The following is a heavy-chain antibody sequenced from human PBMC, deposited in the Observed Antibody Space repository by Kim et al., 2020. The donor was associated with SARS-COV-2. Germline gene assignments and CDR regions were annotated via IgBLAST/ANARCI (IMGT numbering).Heavy chain of an antibody. Sequence: RFTISRDNSKNTLYLQMNSLRAEDTAVYYCAKPGLMGRGSMRYYYYGMDVWGQGTTVTVSS. V-gene: IGHV3-23*01. D-gene: IGHD3-10*01. J-gene: IGHJ6*02. CDR3: AKPGLMGRGSMRYYYYGMDV.